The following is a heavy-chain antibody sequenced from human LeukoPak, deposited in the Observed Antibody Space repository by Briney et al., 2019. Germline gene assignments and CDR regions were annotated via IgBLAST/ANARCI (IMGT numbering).Heavy chain of an antibody. J-gene: IGHJ3*02. CDR2: MNPNSGNT. D-gene: IGHD6-6*01. Sequence: ASVKVSCKASGGTFSSYANSWVRQAPGQGLEWMGWMNPNSGNTGSPQKFQGRVTMTRNTSISTAYMELSSLTSEDTAVYFCASFRRYSSSSLADAFDIWGQGTMVTVSS. V-gene: IGHV1-8*02. CDR3: ASFRRYSSSSLADAFDI. CDR1: GGTFSSYA.